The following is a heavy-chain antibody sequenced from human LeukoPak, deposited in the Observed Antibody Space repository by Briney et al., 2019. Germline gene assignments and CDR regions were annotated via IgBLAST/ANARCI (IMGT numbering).Heavy chain of an antibody. V-gene: IGHV3-23*01. J-gene: IGHJ3*02. CDR1: GFTFSSYA. Sequence: GGSLRLSCAASGFTFSSYAMSWVRQAPGKGLECVSGITGSGGSTYYADSVKGRFTISRDNAKNSLYLQMNSLRAEDTALYYCAKDIVVAGTLGNDAFDIWGQGTMVTVSS. CDR2: ITGSGGST. CDR3: AKDIVVAGTLGNDAFDI. D-gene: IGHD6-19*01.